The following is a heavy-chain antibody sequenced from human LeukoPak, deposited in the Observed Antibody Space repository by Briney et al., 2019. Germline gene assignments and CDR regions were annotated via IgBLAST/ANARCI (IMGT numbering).Heavy chain of an antibody. CDR1: GFTVSSNY. V-gene: IGHV3-66*01. CDR2: IYSGGST. Sequence: GGSLRLSCAASGFTVSSNYMSWVRQAPGKGLEWVSVIYSGGSTYYADSVKGRFTISRDNSKNTLYLQMNSLRAEDTAVYYCARAPPYYDSSGYGLEPDYWGQGTLVTVSS. CDR3: ARAPPYYDSSGYGLEPDY. J-gene: IGHJ4*02. D-gene: IGHD3-22*01.